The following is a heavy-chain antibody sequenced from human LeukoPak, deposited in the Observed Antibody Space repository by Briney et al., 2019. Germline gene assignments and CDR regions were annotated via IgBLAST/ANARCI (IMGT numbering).Heavy chain of an antibody. Sequence: GASVKVSCKASGGTFSSYAISWVRQAPGQGLEWMGGIIPIFGTANYAQKFQGRVTITADESTSTAYMELSSLRSEDTAVYYCARLPMVRGIERDAYWGQGTLVTVSS. J-gene: IGHJ4*02. D-gene: IGHD3-10*01. CDR2: IIPIFGTA. CDR1: GGTFSSYA. V-gene: IGHV1-69*13. CDR3: ARLPMVRGIERDAY.